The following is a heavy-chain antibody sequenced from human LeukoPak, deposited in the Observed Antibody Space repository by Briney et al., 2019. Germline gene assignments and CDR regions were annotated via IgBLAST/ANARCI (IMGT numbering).Heavy chain of an antibody. CDR2: ISSNGGST. D-gene: IGHD6-13*01. Sequence: GGSLRLSCEASGFTFSSYAMHWVRQAPGKGLEYVSAISSNGGSTYYANSVKGRFTISRDNSKNTLYLQMGSLRAEDMAVYYCARDRMAPYSSSWYYGMDVWGQGTTVTVSS. V-gene: IGHV3-64*01. CDR1: GFTFSSYA. CDR3: ARDRMAPYSSSWYYGMDV. J-gene: IGHJ6*02.